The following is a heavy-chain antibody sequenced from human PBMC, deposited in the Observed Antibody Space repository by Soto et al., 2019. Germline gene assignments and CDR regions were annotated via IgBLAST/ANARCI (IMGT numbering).Heavy chain of an antibody. CDR3: ARSSSGGQEDYYYYGMDV. V-gene: IGHV5-51*01. D-gene: IGHD6-19*01. CDR1: GYSFTSYW. CDR2: IYPGDSDT. J-gene: IGHJ6*02. Sequence: PGESLKISCKGSGYSFTSYWIGWVRQMPGKGLEWMGIIYPGDSDTRYSPSFQGQVTISADKSISTAYLQWSSLKASDTAMYYCARSSSGGQEDYYYYGMDVWGQGTTVTVSS.